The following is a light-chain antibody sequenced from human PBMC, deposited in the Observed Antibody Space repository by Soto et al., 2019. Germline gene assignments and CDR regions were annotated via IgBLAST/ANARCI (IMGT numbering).Light chain of an antibody. Sequence: VLTQPASVSGSPGQSITISCTGTSSDVGGYNYVSWYQQHPGKAPKLMIYGVSNRPSGVSNRFPGSKSGNTASLTISGLQAEDEADYYCSSYTCSSTLGGGVFGTGTKVT. CDR1: SSDVGGYNY. CDR3: SSYTCSSTLGGGV. V-gene: IGLV2-14*01. J-gene: IGLJ1*01. CDR2: GVS.